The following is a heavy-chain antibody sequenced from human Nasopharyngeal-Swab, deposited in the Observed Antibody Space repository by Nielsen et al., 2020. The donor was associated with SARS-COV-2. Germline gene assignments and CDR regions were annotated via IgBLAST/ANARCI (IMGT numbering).Heavy chain of an antibody. CDR2: TYYSGST. CDR3: ARRGTGGKKGAFDI. D-gene: IGHD2-8*02. Sequence: WIRQPPGKGLEWIGYTYYSGSTNYNPSLKSRVTISVDTSKNQFSLKLSPVTAADTAVYYCARRGTGGKKGAFDIWGQGTMVTVSS. V-gene: IGHV4-59*08. J-gene: IGHJ3*02.